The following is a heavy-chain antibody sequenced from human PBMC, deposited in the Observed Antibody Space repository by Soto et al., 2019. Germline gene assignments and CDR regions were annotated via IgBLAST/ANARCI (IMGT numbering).Heavy chain of an antibody. CDR1: GGSISSYY. D-gene: IGHD3-10*01. J-gene: IGHJ4*02. V-gene: IGHV4-59*08. CDR2: SYYSGST. CDR3: ARHNDGSGSTYFDS. Sequence: QVQLQESGPGLVKPSETLSLTCTVSGGSISSYYWSWIRQPPGQGLEWIGYSYYSGSTNYNPSLKSRVTRSVDTSKNQFSLKLNSMTAADTAVYYCARHNDGSGSTYFDSWGQGTLVTVSS.